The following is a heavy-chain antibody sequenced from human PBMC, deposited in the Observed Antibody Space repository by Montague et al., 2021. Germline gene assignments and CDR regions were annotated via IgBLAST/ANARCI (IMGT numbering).Heavy chain of an antibody. CDR3: ARNPAYGALDY. CDR1: GLISSHSW. Sequence: SLRLSCAASGLISSHSWMAWVRLPPGKGLEWVAGVNPDGSQVGYVESVKGRFTNSKDNAKNSLFLQMNGLRGDDTALYYCARNPAYGALDYWGQGTRVTVSS. V-gene: IGHV3-7*03. CDR2: VNPDGSQV. J-gene: IGHJ4*02. D-gene: IGHD4/OR15-4a*01.